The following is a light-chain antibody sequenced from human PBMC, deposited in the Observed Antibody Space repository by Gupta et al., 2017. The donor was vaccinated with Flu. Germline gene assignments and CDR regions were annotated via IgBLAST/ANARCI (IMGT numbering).Light chain of an antibody. Sequence: EIVMTQSPATLSVSPGERATLSCRASQSVSSNLAWYQQKPGQAPRLLIYGASTRATGIPARFSGSGSGTEFTLTISSLQSEDFAVYYCQHDNNCSWTFGEGTKVEIK. CDR2: GAS. CDR3: QHDNNCSWT. V-gene: IGKV3-15*01. J-gene: IGKJ1*01. CDR1: QSVSSN.